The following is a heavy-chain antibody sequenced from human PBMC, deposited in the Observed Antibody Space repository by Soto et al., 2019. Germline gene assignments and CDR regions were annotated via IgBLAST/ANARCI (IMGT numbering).Heavy chain of an antibody. V-gene: IGHV3-23*01. Sequence: EVQLLESGGGLVQPGGSLRLSCAASGFTFNNYAMNWVRQASGKGLEWVSVISASGDATFYADSVKGRFTISRDNSKNTLYLQMNSLRAEDTAVYYCAKPSSGYCSDGSCYSGDFGIWGQGTMVTVSS. CDR1: GFTFNNYA. CDR3: AKPSSGYCSDGSCYSGDFGI. J-gene: IGHJ3*02. CDR2: ISASGDAT. D-gene: IGHD2-15*01.